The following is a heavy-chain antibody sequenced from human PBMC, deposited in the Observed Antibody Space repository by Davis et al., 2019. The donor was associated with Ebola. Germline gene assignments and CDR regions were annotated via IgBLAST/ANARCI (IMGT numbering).Heavy chain of an antibody. J-gene: IGHJ4*02. D-gene: IGHD1-26*01. V-gene: IGHV3-23*01. Sequence: GESLKISCTDSVITFSSYAMTWVRQAPGKGLEWVSAISGSGGSTYYADSVKGRFTISRDNSKKTLYLHMNSLRADDTAVYYCARQAGRWEPFDRWGQGALVTVSS. CDR1: VITFSSYA. CDR3: ARQAGRWEPFDR. CDR2: ISGSGGST.